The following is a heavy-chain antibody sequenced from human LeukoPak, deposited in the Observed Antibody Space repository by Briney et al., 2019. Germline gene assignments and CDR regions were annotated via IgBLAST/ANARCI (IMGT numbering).Heavy chain of an antibody. V-gene: IGHV1-2*02. CDR2: INPKSGVT. Sequence: ASVKVSCKASGYTFTGYYMHWVRQAPGQGLEWMGWINPKSGVTSYAQIFQGRVTMTRDTPISTVYMELSRLKSDDTAVYYCARGPSHGAFDIWGQGTMVTVSS. CDR3: ARGPSHGAFDI. CDR1: GYTFTGYY. J-gene: IGHJ3*02.